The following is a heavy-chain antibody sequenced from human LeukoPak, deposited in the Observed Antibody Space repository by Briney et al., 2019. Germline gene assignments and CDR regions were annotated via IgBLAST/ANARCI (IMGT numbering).Heavy chain of an antibody. Sequence: ASVKVSCKASGGTFSSYAISWVRQAPGQGLEWMGGIIPIFGTANYAQKFQGRVTITADESTSTAYMELSSLRSEDTAVYYCARDLRPIQEKDAFDIWGQGTMVTVSS. J-gene: IGHJ3*02. V-gene: IGHV1-69*13. CDR2: IIPIFGTA. D-gene: IGHD3-16*01. CDR1: GGTFSSYA. CDR3: ARDLRPIQEKDAFDI.